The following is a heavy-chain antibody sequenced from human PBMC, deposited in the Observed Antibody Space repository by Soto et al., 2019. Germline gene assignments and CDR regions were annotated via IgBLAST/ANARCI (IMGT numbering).Heavy chain of an antibody. CDR1: GFTFSSYA. V-gene: IGHV3-23*01. CDR3: AKDLLDIVVVVAATLGLDV. CDR2: ISGSGGST. D-gene: IGHD2-15*01. J-gene: IGHJ6*04. Sequence: GGSLRLSCAASGFTFSSYAMSWVRQAPGKGLEWVAAISGSGGSTYYADSVKGRFTISRDNSKNTLYLQMNSLRAEDTAVYYCAKDLLDIVVVVAATLGLDVWGKGTTVTVSS.